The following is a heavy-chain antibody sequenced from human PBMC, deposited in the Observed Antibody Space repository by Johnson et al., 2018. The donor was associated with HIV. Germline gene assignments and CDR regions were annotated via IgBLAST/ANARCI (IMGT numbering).Heavy chain of an antibody. D-gene: IGHD3-3*01. CDR1: GFTFSSYW. J-gene: IGHJ3*02. V-gene: IGHV3-74*02. CDR2: INSDGSNT. CDR3: VLQFLEWLSSDAFDI. Sequence: VQLVESGGGLVQPGGSLRLSCAASGFTFSSYWMHWVRQVPGKGLVWVSRINSDGSNTSYADSVKGRFTISRDNSKNTLYLQMNSLRAEDTAVYYCVLQFLEWLSSDAFDIWGQGTMVTVSS.